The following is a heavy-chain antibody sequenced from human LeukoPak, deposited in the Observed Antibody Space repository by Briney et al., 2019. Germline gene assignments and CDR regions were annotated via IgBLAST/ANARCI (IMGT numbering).Heavy chain of an antibody. Sequence: GGSLRLSCAASGFTFSTYSMNWVRQAPGKGLEWVANIKQDGSEKYYVDSVKGRFTISRDNAKNSLYLQMNSLRAEDTAVYYCARDSPLYCGSTSCYFGGAYWGQGTLVTVSS. V-gene: IGHV3-7*01. D-gene: IGHD2-2*01. CDR2: IKQDGSEK. J-gene: IGHJ4*02. CDR1: GFTFSTYS. CDR3: ARDSPLYCGSTSCYFGGAY.